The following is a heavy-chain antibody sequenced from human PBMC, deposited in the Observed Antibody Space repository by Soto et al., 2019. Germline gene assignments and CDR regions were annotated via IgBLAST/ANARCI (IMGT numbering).Heavy chain of an antibody. CDR1: GYTFTAYY. V-gene: IGHV1-2*04. CDR3: ARDEVTTSKFYDSSGHRPFXY. D-gene: IGHD3-22*01. Sequence: ASVKVSCKASGYTFTAYYMHWVRQAPGQGLEWMGWINPNSGGTNYAQKFQGWVTMTRDTSISTAYMELSRLRSDDTAVYYCARDEVTTSKFYDSSGHRPFXYWGQGTLVXVSS. J-gene: IGHJ4*02. CDR2: INPNSGGT.